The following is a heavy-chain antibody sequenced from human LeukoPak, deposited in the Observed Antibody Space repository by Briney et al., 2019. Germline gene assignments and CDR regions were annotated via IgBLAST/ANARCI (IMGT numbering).Heavy chain of an antibody. V-gene: IGHV1-2*02. D-gene: IGHD3-22*01. Sequence: ASVKVSCKASGYTFTSYGISWVRQAPGQGLEWMGWINPTSGDTNYAQKFQGRVTMTRDTSISTAYMELSRLRSDDTAVYYCARSFPMIVVVITPNDAFDIWGQGTMVTVSS. J-gene: IGHJ3*02. CDR2: INPTSGDT. CDR3: ARSFPMIVVVITPNDAFDI. CDR1: GYTFTSYG.